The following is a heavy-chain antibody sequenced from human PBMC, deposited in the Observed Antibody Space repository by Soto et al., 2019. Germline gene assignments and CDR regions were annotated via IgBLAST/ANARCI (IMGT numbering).Heavy chain of an antibody. CDR1: GGSFSGSY. Sequence: PSETLSLTCAVYGGSFSGSYWSWIRQPPGKGLEWIGEINHSGSTNSNPSLKSRVTISVDTSKNQFSLKLSSVTAADTAVYYCARVRRKVFGVVMNRNAFDIWGQGTMVTVSS. D-gene: IGHD3-3*01. J-gene: IGHJ3*02. CDR2: INHSGST. V-gene: IGHV4-34*01. CDR3: ARVRRKVFGVVMNRNAFDI.